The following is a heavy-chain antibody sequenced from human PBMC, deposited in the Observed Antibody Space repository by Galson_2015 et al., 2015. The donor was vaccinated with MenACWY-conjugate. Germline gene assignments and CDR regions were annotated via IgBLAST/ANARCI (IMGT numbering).Heavy chain of an antibody. CDR2: INHSGST. D-gene: IGHD3-22*01. J-gene: IGHJ4*03. CDR1: GGSISSYY. CDR3: ARVSYDSSGYYIDY. V-gene: IGHV4-34*01. Sequence: SETLSLTCTVSGGSISSYYWSWIRQPPGKGLEWIGEINHSGSTNYNPSLKSRVTISVDKSKNQFSLKLSSVTAADTAVYYCARVSYDSSGYYIDYWGQGTTVTVSS.